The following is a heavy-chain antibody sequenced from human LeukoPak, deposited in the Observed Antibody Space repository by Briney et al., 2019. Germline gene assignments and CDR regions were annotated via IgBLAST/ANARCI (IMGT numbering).Heavy chain of an antibody. CDR2: IKSDGSNT. CDR1: GFTFSSYW. CDR3: ARGHCSSTSCFVYYYYGMDV. Sequence: PGGSLRLSCAASGFTFSSYWMHWVRHAPGKGLVCVSRIKSDGSNTTYADSVKGRFTISRDNAKNTLYLQMNSLRAEDTAVYYCARGHCSSTSCFVYYYYGMDVWGQGTTVTVSS. V-gene: IGHV3-74*01. D-gene: IGHD2-2*01. J-gene: IGHJ6*02.